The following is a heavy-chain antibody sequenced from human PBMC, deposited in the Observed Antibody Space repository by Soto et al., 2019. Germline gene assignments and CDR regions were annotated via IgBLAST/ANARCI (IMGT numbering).Heavy chain of an antibody. CDR1: GFTFSSYG. CDR3: ARESRGSGWYHWFDP. CDR2: IWYDGSNK. D-gene: IGHD6-19*01. V-gene: IGHV3-33*01. J-gene: IGHJ5*02. Sequence: GSLRLSCAASGFTFSSYGMHWVRQAPGKGLEWVAVIWYDGSNKYYADSVKGRFTISRDNSKNTLYLQMNSLRAEDTAVYYCARESRGSGWYHWFDPWGQGTLVTVSS.